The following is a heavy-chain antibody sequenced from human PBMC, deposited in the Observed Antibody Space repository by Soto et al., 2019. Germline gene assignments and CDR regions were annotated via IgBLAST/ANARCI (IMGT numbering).Heavy chain of an antibody. CDR3: ARGQNALFDY. D-gene: IGHD3-16*02. CDR1: GYTFTGYY. CDR2: IIPILGIA. Sequence: GASVKVSCKASGYTFTGYYIHWVRQAPGQGLEWMGRIIPILGIANYAQKFQGRVTITADKSTSTAYMELSSLRSEDTAVYYCARGQNALFDYWGQGTLVTVSS. V-gene: IGHV1-69*04. J-gene: IGHJ4*02.